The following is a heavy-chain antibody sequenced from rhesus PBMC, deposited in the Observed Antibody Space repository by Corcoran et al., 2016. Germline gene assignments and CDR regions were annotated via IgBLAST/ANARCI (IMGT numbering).Heavy chain of an antibody. D-gene: IGHD2-39*02. J-gene: IGHJ4*01. Sequence: EVQLVETGGGLVLPGGSRVLSCGPSGFTFSSPGMSRVRQAPGKGLEWVSGITNTVDRTFYADSVKGRFTISRDNSKNTLSLQMNSLRAEDTAVYYCSTDPGGVCCTFDYWGQGVLVTVSS. CDR1: GFTFSSPG. V-gene: IGHV3S5*01. CDR2: ITNTVDRT. CDR3: STDPGGVCCTFDY.